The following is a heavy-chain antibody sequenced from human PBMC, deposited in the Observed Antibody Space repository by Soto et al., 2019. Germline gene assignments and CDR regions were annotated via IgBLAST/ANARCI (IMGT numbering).Heavy chain of an antibody. CDR2: ISYDGNNK. V-gene: IGHV3-30*03. D-gene: IGHD6-13*01. CDR1: GFIISSHA. J-gene: IGHJ4*02. Sequence: GGSLRLSCAVSGFIISSHAMHWVRQAPGKGLEWVAVISYDGNNKFYADSVKGRFTISRDNSKNTLYLQMNSLRAEDTAVYYCARGPFYGSSWGQGTLVTVSS. CDR3: ARGPFYGSS.